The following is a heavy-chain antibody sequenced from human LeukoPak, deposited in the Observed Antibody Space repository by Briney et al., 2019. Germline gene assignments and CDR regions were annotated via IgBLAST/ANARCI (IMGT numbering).Heavy chain of an antibody. CDR3: ARDGGYSYGSWLHYYYGMDV. V-gene: IGHV1-69*04. CDR2: IIPILGIA. CDR1: GGTFSSYA. J-gene: IGHJ6*02. Sequence: GASVKVSCKASGGTFSSYAISWVRQAPGQGLEWMGRIIPILGIANYAQKFQGRVTITADKSTGTAYMELSSLRSEDTAVYYCARDGGYSYGSWLHYYYGMDVWGQGTTVTVSS. D-gene: IGHD5-18*01.